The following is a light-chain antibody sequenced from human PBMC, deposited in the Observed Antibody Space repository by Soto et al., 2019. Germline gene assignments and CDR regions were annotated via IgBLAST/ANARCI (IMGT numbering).Light chain of an antibody. J-gene: IGKJ1*01. V-gene: IGKV3-20*01. CDR3: QQYGSSLTWT. Sequence: EVVLTQSPGTGSLSPGERVTLSCRASQSVISNYLAWYQQRPGQAPRLLIYAASSRATGIPDRFSGSGSGTDFTLSISSLEPEDFAVYYCQQYGSSLTWTFGQGTKVEMK. CDR2: AAS. CDR1: QSVISNY.